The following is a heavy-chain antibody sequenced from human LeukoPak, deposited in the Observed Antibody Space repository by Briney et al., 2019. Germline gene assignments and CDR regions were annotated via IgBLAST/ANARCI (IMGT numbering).Heavy chain of an antibody. Sequence: PGGSLRLSCAASGFTFSSYEMNWVRQAPGKGLEWLSYISSSGSSICYVDSVKGRFTISRDNAKNSLYLQMNSLRAEDTAVYYCARKYFDYWGQGTLVTVSS. CDR1: GFTFSSYE. CDR2: ISSSGSSI. V-gene: IGHV3-48*03. CDR3: ARKYFDY. J-gene: IGHJ4*02.